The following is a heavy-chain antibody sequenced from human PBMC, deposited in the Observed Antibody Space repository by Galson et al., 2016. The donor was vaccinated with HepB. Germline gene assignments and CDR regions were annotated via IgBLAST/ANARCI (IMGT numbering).Heavy chain of an antibody. Sequence: SETLSLTCAVSGDSISSNIWWTWVRQPPGEGLEWIGTISNGGSAYFKASLKRRVTISVDTSKNQFSLRLNSVTAADTAVYYCARWGGGNYGMDVWGQGTTVTVS. J-gene: IGHJ6*02. V-gene: IGHV4-4*02. D-gene: IGHD3-10*01. CDR1: GDSISSNIW. CDR3: ARWGGGNYGMDV. CDR2: ISNGGSA.